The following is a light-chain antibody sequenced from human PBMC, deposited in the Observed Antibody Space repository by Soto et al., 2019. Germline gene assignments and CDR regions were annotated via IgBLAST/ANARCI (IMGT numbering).Light chain of an antibody. CDR1: NNDIGAYNY. Sequence: QSALTQPASVSASPGQSITISCAGTNNDIGAYNYVSWYQQHPGKAPKLIIFDVTNRPSGISDRFSGSKSGNTASLTISALQAEEEADYYCCSYARGATPVVLGGGTKLTVL. J-gene: IGLJ2*01. CDR3: CSYARGATPVV. CDR2: DVT. V-gene: IGLV2-14*03.